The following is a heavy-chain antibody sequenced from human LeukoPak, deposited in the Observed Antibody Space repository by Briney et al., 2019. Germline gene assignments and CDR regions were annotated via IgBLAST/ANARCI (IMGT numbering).Heavy chain of an antibody. CDR2: MNPNSDNT. V-gene: IGHV1-8*03. J-gene: IGHJ3*02. CDR3: ARVAQYDILTGYYSRWDAFDI. CDR1: GYTFTSYD. Sequence: ASVKVSCKASGYTFTSYDINWVRQATGQGLEWMGWMNPNSDNTGYEQKFQGRLTITRNTSISTAYMELSSLRSEDTAVYYCARVAQYDILTGYYSRWDAFDIWGQGTMVTVSS. D-gene: IGHD3-9*01.